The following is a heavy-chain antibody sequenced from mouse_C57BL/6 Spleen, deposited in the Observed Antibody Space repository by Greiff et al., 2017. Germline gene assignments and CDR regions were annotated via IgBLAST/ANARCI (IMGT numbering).Heavy chain of an antibody. CDR1: GFNFTDYY. V-gene: IGHV14-2*01. CDR2: IDPEDGDT. Sequence: EVQLQQSGAELVKPGASVKLSCTASGFNFTDYYMHWVQQRTEQGLEWIGRIDPEDGDTKYAPKFQGKATITADTSSNTAYLQLSSLTSEDTAVYYCARPIYYDYEGGFAYWGQGTLVTVSA. J-gene: IGHJ3*01. D-gene: IGHD2-4*01. CDR3: ARPIYYDYEGGFAY.